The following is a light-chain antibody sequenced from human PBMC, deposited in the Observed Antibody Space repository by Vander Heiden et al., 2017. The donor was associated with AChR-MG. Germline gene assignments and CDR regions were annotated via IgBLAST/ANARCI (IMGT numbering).Light chain of an antibody. CDR1: SSNFGDYEY. CDR3: CAYAGSYSVI. Sequence: QSALTQPRSVSGSPGPSVTISCTGSSSNFGDYEYVSWYQQHPGRAPKLIIGDVNKRPSGVPDRFSGSKSGITASLTISGLQAEDEADYFCCAYAGSYSVIFGGGTTLTVL. J-gene: IGLJ2*01. V-gene: IGLV2-11*01. CDR2: DVN.